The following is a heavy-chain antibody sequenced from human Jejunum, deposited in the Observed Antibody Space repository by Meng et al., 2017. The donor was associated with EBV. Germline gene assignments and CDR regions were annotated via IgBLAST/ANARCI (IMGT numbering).Heavy chain of an antibody. CDR3: ARYGSGYFPALWY. CDR1: GDSISSSNW. D-gene: IGHD3-3*01. J-gene: IGHJ4*02. CDR2: IYHSGST. V-gene: IGHV4-4*02. Sequence: QVPLQESGPGLVKPSGTLSLTCAVSGDSISSSNWWSWVRQPPGKGLEWIGEIYHSGSTNYNPPLKSRVTISVDKSKNQFSLKLSSVTAADTAVYYCARYGSGYFPALWYWGQGTLVTVSS.